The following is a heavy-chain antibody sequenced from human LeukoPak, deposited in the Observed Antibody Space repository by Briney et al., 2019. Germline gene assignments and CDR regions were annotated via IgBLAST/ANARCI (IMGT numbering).Heavy chain of an antibody. J-gene: IGHJ6*02. Sequence: GGSLRLSCAASGFTFSSYWMSWVRQAPGKGLEWVANIKQDGSEKYYVDSVKGRFTISRDNAKNSLYLQMNSLRAEDTAVYYCARGGRAILEYYYYYYGMDVWGQGTTVTVSS. CDR2: IKQDGSEK. CDR1: GFTFSSYW. V-gene: IGHV3-7*01. CDR3: ARGGRAILEYYYYYYGMDV.